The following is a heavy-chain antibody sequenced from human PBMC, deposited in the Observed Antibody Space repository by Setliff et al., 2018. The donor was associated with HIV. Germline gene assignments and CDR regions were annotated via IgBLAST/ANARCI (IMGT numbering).Heavy chain of an antibody. CDR2: INHSGST. D-gene: IGHD1-7*01. CDR1: GGSFSDYY. J-gene: IGHJ5*01. CDR3: ARVRLELRQYWFDS. V-gene: IGHV4-34*01. Sequence: PSETLSLTCAVYGGSFSDYYWSWIRQPPGKGLEWIGEINHSGSTNYNPSLKRRVTISVDTSKNQFSLKLNSVTAADTAVYYCARVRLELRQYWFDSWGQGIPVTVSS.